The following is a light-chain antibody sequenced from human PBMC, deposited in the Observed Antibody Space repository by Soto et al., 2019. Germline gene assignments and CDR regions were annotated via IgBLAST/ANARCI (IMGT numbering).Light chain of an antibody. J-gene: IGKJ4*01. CDR1: QSVSSSY. Sequence: IVLTQSPGTLSLSQGERAALSCRASQSVSSSYLAWYQQKPGQAPRLLIYGASNRATGIPDRFSGSGSGTDFTLTISRLEPEDFAVYYCQQHDNSPLTFGGGTKVEIK. V-gene: IGKV3-20*01. CDR3: QQHDNSPLT. CDR2: GAS.